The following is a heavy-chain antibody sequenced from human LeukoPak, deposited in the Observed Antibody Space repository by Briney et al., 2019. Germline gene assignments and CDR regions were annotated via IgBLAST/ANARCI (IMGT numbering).Heavy chain of an antibody. D-gene: IGHD3-22*01. V-gene: IGHV4-39*02. Sequence: SETLSLTCTVSGGSISSRSYYWGWIRQPPGKGLEWIGSIYYSGSTYYNPSLKSRVTISVDTSKNQFSLKLSSVTAADTAVYYCARDFQSFRTYYYDSSGYSFSYWFDPWGQGTLVTVSS. CDR2: IYYSGST. J-gene: IGHJ5*02. CDR1: GGSISSRSYY. CDR3: ARDFQSFRTYYYDSSGYSFSYWFDP.